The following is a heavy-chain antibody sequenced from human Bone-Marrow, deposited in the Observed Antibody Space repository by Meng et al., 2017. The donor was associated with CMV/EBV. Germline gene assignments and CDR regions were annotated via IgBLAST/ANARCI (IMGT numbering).Heavy chain of an antibody. CDR1: GFTFSSYD. D-gene: IGHD3-9*01. CDR3: ARLRYFDWSTHYYYGMDV. J-gene: IGHJ6*02. Sequence: GESLKISCAASGFTFSSYDMHWVRQATGKGLEWVSAIGTAGDTYYPGSVKGHFTISRENAKNSLYLQMNSLRAGDTAVYYCARLRYFDWSTHYYYGMDVWGQGTTVTVSS. CDR2: IGTAGDT. V-gene: IGHV3-13*01.